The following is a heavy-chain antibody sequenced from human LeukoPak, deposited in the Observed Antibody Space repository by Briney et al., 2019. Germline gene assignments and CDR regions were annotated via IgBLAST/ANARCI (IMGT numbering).Heavy chain of an antibody. CDR3: ARHDAGIAARPFDN. J-gene: IGHJ4*02. CDR1: GGSISVY. D-gene: IGHD6-6*01. V-gene: IGHV4-4*07. CDR2: IFADEDT. Sequence: SETLSLTCTVSGGSISVYWAWIRQPADKGLEYIGRIFADEDTKYNPNLNPSLKSRVSMSADTSKNQVSLKLTSVTAADTAVYYCARHDAGIAARPFDNWGQGTLVTVSS.